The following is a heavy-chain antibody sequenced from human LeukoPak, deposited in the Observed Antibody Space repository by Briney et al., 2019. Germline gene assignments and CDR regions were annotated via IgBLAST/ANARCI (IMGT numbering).Heavy chain of an antibody. CDR1: GFTFSTYA. CDR3: ATRRYDSSGFDH. D-gene: IGHD3-22*01. V-gene: IGHV3-23*01. Sequence: PGGSLRLSCAASGFTFSTYAMSWVRQAPGKGLEWVSAISSSGASTYYADSVKGRITISRDNSKNTLYLQMNSLRAEDTAVYYCATRRYDSSGFDHWGQGTLVTVSS. CDR2: ISSSGAST. J-gene: IGHJ4*02.